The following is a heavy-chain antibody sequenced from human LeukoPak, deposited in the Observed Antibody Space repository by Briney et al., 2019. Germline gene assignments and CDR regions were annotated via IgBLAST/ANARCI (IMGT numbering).Heavy chain of an antibody. V-gene: IGHV3-23*01. CDR2: ISGSGGST. CDR1: GFTFSSYG. CDR3: AKDRLEYSSGWDFDY. Sequence: GGSLRLSCAASGFTFSSYGMTWDRQAPGKGLEWVSVISGSGGSTYYADSVKGRFTISRDNSKNTLYLQMNSLRAEDTAVYYCAKDRLEYSSGWDFDYWGQGTLVTVSS. D-gene: IGHD6-19*01. J-gene: IGHJ4*02.